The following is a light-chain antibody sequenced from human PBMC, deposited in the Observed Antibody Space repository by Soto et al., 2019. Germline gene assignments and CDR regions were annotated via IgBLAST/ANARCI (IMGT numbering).Light chain of an antibody. CDR1: QSITTW. Sequence: IQMTQSPSPVAAYVGESVTLPCLASQSITTWLAWYQQRPGKAPKLLIYDVSSLQSGVPSRFSGSGSGTDFTLTISSLQPEDFATYYCQQSFNIPVTFGQGTRLEIK. CDR2: DVS. V-gene: IGKV1-5*01. CDR3: QQSFNIPVT. J-gene: IGKJ5*01.